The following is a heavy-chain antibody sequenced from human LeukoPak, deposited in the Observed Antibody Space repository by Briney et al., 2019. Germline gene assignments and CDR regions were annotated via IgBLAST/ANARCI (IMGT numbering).Heavy chain of an antibody. CDR1: GGSISSYY. CDR3: ARDGDSPLDAFDI. J-gene: IGHJ3*02. CDR2: IYTSGST. D-gene: IGHD5-18*01. Sequence: SETLSLTXTVSGGSISSYYWSWIRQPAGKGLEWIGRIYTSGSTNYNPSLKSRVTMSVDTSKNQFSLKLSSVTAANTAVYYCARDGDSPLDAFDIWGQGTMVTVSS. V-gene: IGHV4-4*07.